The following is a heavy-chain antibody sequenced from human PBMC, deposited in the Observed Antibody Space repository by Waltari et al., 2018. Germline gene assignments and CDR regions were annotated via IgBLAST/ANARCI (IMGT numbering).Heavy chain of an antibody. V-gene: IGHV4-59*01. D-gene: IGHD6-19*01. CDR1: GGSISSYY. CDR3: ARDTGSGWLKWGDYGMDV. Sequence: QVQLQESGPGLVKPSETLSLTCTVSGGSISSYYWSWIRQPPGKGLEWIGYSYYSGSTNYNPSLKSRVTISVDTSKNQFSLKLSSVTAADTAVYYCARDTGSGWLKWGDYGMDVWGQGTTVTVSS. CDR2: SYYSGST. J-gene: IGHJ6*02.